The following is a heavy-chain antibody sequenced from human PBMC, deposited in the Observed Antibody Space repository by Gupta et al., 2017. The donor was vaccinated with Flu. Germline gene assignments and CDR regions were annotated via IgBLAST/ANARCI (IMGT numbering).Heavy chain of an antibody. V-gene: IGHV2-5*02. CDR2: AYEDDDN. Sequence: QITLKESGPALVEPTQTLTLTCMFSGFSLSSYGVGVGWIRQPPGKALEWLAFAYEDDDNRYSPSLKSRLTVIKDTSKTQVVLIMNNMDPINTATDFCEHRSVGHRNWSDGDLDYWGQGTRVTVSS. D-gene: IGHD1-14*01. CDR1: GFSLSSYGVG. CDR3: EHRSVGHRNWSDGDLDY. J-gene: IGHJ4*02.